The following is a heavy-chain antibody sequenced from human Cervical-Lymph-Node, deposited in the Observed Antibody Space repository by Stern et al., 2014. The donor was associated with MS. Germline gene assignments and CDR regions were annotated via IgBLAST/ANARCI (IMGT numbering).Heavy chain of an antibody. D-gene: IGHD4-17*01. J-gene: IGHJ4*02. CDR1: GYSFTANW. CDR2: IYPGYYDT. V-gene: IGHV5-51*01. Sequence: VQLVQSGAEVKKPGESLKMSCKGSGYSFTANWIAWVRQMPGKGLEWMGIIYPGYYDTRYSPSFQGQVSISADKSISTAYLQWSSLKASDTAMYYCARDYGDYAFDYWGQGTLVTVSS. CDR3: ARDYGDYAFDY.